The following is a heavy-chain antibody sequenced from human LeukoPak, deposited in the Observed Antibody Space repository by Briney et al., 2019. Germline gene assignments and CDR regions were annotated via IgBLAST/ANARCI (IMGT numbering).Heavy chain of an antibody. CDR1: GFTFSNYA. D-gene: IGHD3-22*01. Sequence: GGSLRLSCAASGFTFSNYAMSWVRQAPGKGLEWVSGISGSGDNTYYADSVKGRFTISRDNSKNTLYVQVNSLGTEDTAAYYCAKGSYYDSSGSFYFDYWGQGTLVTVSS. CDR2: ISGSGDNT. J-gene: IGHJ4*02. CDR3: AKGSYYDSSGSFYFDY. V-gene: IGHV3-23*01.